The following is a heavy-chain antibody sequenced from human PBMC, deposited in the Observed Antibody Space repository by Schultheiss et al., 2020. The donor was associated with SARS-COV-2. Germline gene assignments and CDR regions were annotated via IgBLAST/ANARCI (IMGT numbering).Heavy chain of an antibody. J-gene: IGHJ6*02. V-gene: IGHV3-9*01. CDR1: GFTFSSYA. Sequence: GGSLRLSCAASGFTFSSYAMSWVRQAPGKGLEWVSGISWNSGSIGYADSVKGRFTISRDNAKNSLYLQMNSLRAEDTAVYYCAKVCGGDCYFPNYYYYYGMDVWGQGTTVTVSS. CDR3: AKVCGGDCYFPNYYYYYGMDV. CDR2: ISWNSGSI. D-gene: IGHD2-21*02.